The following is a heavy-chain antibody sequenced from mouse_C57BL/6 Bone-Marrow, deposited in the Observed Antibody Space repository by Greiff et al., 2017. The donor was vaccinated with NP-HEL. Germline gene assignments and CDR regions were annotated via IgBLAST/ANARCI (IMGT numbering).Heavy chain of an antibody. CDR1: GYSITSGYD. CDR3: ARGSSGYRVWFAY. Sequence: EVQLQQSGPGMVKPSQSLSLTCTVTGYSITSGYDWHWIRHFPGNKLEWMGYISYSGSTNYNPSLKSRISITHDTSKNHFFLKLNSVTTEDTATYYCARGSSGYRVWFAYWGQGTLVTVSA. D-gene: IGHD3-2*02. CDR2: ISYSGST. V-gene: IGHV3-1*01. J-gene: IGHJ3*01.